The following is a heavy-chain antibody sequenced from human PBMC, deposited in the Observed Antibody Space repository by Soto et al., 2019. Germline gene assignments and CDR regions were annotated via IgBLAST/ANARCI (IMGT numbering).Heavy chain of an antibody. CDR2: ISYDGSNK. Sequence: GGSLRLSCAASGFTFSSYAMHWVRQAPGKGLEWVAVISYDGSNKYYADSVKGRFTISRDNSKNTLYLQMNSLRAEDTAVYYCARDNGPHLGYYFDYWGQGTLVTVSS. CDR1: GFTFSSYA. CDR3: ARDNGPHLGYYFDY. V-gene: IGHV3-30-3*01. D-gene: IGHD4-17*01. J-gene: IGHJ4*02.